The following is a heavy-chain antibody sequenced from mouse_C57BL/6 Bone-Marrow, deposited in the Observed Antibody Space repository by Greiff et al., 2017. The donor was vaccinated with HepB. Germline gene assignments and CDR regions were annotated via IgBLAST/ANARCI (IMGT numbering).Heavy chain of an antibody. Sequence: VQLQQPGAELVKPGASVKLSCKASGYTFTSYWMHWVKQRPGQGLEWIGMIHPNSSSTNYNEKFKSKATLTVDKSSSTAYMQLSSLTSEDSAVYYCAWSYYSNYGWFAYWGQGTLVTVSA. D-gene: IGHD2-5*01. V-gene: IGHV1-64*01. CDR3: AWSYYSNYGWFAY. J-gene: IGHJ3*01. CDR2: IHPNSSST. CDR1: GYTFTSYW.